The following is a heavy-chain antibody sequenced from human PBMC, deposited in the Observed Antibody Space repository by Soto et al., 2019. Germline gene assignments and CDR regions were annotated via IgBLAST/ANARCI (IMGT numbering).Heavy chain of an antibody. J-gene: IGHJ3*02. D-gene: IGHD6-19*01. V-gene: IGHV1-24*01. CDR3: ARRQWPDDAFDI. CDR1: GYTLTELS. CDR2: FDPEDGET. Sequence: ASVKVSCKVSGYTLTELSMHWVRQAPGKGLEWMGGFDPEDGETIYAQKFQGRVTMTEDTSTDTAYMELRSLRSDDTAVYYCARRQWPDDAFDIWGQGTMVTVSS.